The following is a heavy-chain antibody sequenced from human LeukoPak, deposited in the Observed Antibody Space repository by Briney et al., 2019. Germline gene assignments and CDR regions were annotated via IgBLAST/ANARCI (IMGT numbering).Heavy chain of an antibody. Sequence: GGSLRLSCAASGFTFSSYGMHWVRQAPGKGLEWVAVISYDGSNKYYADSVKGRFTISRDNSKNTLYLQMNSLRTEDTAVYYCAKDYSSSWYGVPPVDYWGQGTLVTVSS. CDR3: AKDYSSSWYGVPPVDY. CDR1: GFTFSSYG. J-gene: IGHJ4*02. V-gene: IGHV3-30*18. D-gene: IGHD6-13*01. CDR2: ISYDGSNK.